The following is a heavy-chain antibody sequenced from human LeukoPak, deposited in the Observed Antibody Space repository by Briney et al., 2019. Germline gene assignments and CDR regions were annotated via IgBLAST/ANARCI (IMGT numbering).Heavy chain of an antibody. CDR2: INPNSGGT. CDR1: GYTFTGYY. D-gene: IGHD3-3*01. Sequence: ASVKVSCKASGYTFTGYYMHWVRQAPRQGLEWMGWINPNSGGTNYAQKFQGRVTMTRDTSITTAYMELSRLRFDDTAVYYCALIWSGYSYFDYWGQGTLVTVSS. CDR3: ALIWSGYSYFDY. J-gene: IGHJ4*02. V-gene: IGHV1-2*02.